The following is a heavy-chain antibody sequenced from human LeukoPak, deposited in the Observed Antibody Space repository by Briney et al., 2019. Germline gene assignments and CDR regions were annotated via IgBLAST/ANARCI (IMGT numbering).Heavy chain of an antibody. CDR3: ARVFLYYDYYMDV. Sequence: SETLSLTCSVTGYSISSGYYWGWIRQPPGKGLEWIGSVFHSGSTHYNPSLKSRATISVDTSKNQFSLKLNSVSAAGTAVYYCARVFLYYDYYMDVWGKGTSVTVSS. CDR2: VFHSGST. D-gene: IGHD3-3*01. V-gene: IGHV4-38-2*02. CDR1: GYSISSGYY. J-gene: IGHJ6*03.